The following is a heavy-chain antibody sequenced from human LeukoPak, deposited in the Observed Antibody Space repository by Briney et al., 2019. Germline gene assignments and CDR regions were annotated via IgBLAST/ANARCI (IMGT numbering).Heavy chain of an antibody. J-gene: IGHJ3*01. CDR3: VRDTRGPAAADDPFDL. CDR1: GYTFTNYD. Sequence: GSVKVSCKASGYTFTNYDFNWMRQATGQGLEWMGWMNPNSGSTGYAQKFQGRVTMTRDTSISTAYMELSSLTSEDTAVYYCVRDTRGPAAADDPFDLWGQGTMVTVPS. V-gene: IGHV1-8*01. CDR2: MNPNSGST. D-gene: IGHD6-13*01.